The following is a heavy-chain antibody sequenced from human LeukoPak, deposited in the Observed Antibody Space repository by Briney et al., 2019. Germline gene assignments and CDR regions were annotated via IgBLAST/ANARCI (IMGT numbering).Heavy chain of an antibody. CDR1: GGSFNGYY. V-gene: IGHV4-34*01. D-gene: IGHD2-21*02. Sequence: SETLSLTCAVYGGSFNGYYWSWIRQPPGKGLEGIGEINHSGSTNYNPSLKSRVTISVDTSKNQFSLKLSSVTAADTAVYYCARVSVVVTALFDYWGQGTLVTVSS. J-gene: IGHJ4*02. CDR3: ARVSVVVTALFDY. CDR2: INHSGST.